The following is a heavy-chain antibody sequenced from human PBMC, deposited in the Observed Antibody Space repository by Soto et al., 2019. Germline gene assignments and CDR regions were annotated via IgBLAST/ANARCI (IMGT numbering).Heavy chain of an antibody. CDR2: IKQDGSEK. CDR3: ARARLRHDY. Sequence: PGGSLRLSCAASGFSFSSYWMSWVRQAPGKGLEWVANIKQDGSEKYYVDSVKGRFTISRDNAENSLYLQVNSLRVEDTAVYYCARARLRHDYWGQGTLVTVSS. V-gene: IGHV3-7*02. CDR1: GFSFSSYW. D-gene: IGHD4-17*01. J-gene: IGHJ4*02.